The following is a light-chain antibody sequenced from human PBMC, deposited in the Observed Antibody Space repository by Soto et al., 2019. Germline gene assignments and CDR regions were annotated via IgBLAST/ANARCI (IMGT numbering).Light chain of an antibody. CDR2: AAS. J-gene: IGKJ2*01. V-gene: IGKV1-9*01. Sequence: DIQLTQSPSFLSASVGDRVTVTCRASQGINNYLAWYQQEPGRAPKLLISAASTLQSGVPSRFSGRGSGTEFTLTISSLQPEDFATYYCLHLNSYPLTFGQGTKLEIK. CDR3: LHLNSYPLT. CDR1: QGINNY.